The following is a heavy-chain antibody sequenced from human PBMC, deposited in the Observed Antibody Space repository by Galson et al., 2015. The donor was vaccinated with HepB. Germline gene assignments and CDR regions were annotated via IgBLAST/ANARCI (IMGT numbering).Heavy chain of an antibody. D-gene: IGHD6-13*01. V-gene: IGHV3-73*01. Sequence: SLRLSCAASGFTFSVSAIHWVRQASGRGLEWIGRIGSKANNYATAYVASVRGRFTISRDDSKNTAFLQLNRLKTEDTAIYYCTRMGDLSGYSSLWGQGTLVTVSS. CDR3: TRMGDLSGYSSL. CDR1: GFTFSVSA. J-gene: IGHJ4*02. CDR2: IGSKANNYAT.